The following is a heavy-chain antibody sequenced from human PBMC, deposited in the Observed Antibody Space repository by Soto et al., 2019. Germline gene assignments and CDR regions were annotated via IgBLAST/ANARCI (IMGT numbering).Heavy chain of an antibody. Sequence: EVQLLESGGGLGQPGGSLRLSCAASGFTFSSYAMSWVRQAPGRGLEWVSSISGSGDSTYYADSVKGRFTISRDNSKNMLYLELNSLRAEDTALYYCARDRLASVVIEGTFYWGQGTLVTVSS. J-gene: IGHJ4*02. V-gene: IGHV3-23*01. CDR1: GFTFSSYA. D-gene: IGHD2-15*01. CDR3: ARDRLASVVIEGTFY. CDR2: ISGSGDST.